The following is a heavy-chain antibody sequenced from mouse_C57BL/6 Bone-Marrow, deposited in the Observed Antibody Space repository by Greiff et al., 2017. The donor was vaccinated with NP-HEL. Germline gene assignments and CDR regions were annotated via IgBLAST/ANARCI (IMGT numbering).Heavy chain of an antibody. CDR1: GYTFTDYY. J-gene: IGHJ2*01. D-gene: IGHD2-1*01. Sequence: VQLQQSGPELVKPGASVKISCKASGYTFTDYYMNWVKQSHGKSLEWIGDINPNNGGTSYNQKFKGKATLTVDKSSSTAYMELRSLTSEDSAVYYCATYGNPLGDWGQGTTLTVSS. V-gene: IGHV1-26*01. CDR3: ATYGNPLGD. CDR2: INPNNGGT.